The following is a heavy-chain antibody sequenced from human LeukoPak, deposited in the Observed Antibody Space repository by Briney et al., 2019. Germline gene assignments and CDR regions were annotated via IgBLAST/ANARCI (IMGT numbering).Heavy chain of an antibody. Sequence: PGGSLRLSCAASGFTFSSYAMSWVRQAPGKGLEWVSAISGSGGSTYYADSVKGRFTISRDNSKNTLYLQMNSLRAEDMAVYYCAKDQDFDDFWSGYPFDYWGQGTLVTVSS. J-gene: IGHJ4*02. CDR2: ISGSGGST. D-gene: IGHD3-3*01. CDR3: AKDQDFDDFWSGYPFDY. V-gene: IGHV3-23*01. CDR1: GFTFSSYA.